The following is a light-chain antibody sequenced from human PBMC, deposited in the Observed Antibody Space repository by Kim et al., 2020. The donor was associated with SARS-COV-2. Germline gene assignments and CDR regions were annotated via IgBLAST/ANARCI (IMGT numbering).Light chain of an antibody. V-gene: IGLV3-19*01. J-gene: IGLJ3*02. CDR2: GKN. Sequence: AVGQKARITCQGDSLRSYYASWYQQKPGQAPVRVIYGKNNRTSGIPDRFSGSNSGNTASLTITGAQAEDEADDYCNSRDSSGNHLVFGGGTKLTVL. CDR1: SLRSYY. CDR3: NSRDSSGNHLV.